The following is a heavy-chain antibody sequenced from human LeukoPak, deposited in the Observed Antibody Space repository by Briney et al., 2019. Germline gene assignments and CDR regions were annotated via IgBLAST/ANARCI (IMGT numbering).Heavy chain of an antibody. J-gene: IGHJ4*02. CDR1: GYTLTELS. CDR3: VRDRNGELHLYFDY. D-gene: IGHD1-7*01. Sequence: GASVKVSCKVSGYTLTELSMHWVRQAPGKGLEWMGGFDPEDGETIYAQKFQGRVTMTRDTSTSTVYMELSSLRSEDTAVYYCVRDRNGELHLYFDYWGQGTLVTVSS. CDR2: FDPEDGET. V-gene: IGHV1-24*01.